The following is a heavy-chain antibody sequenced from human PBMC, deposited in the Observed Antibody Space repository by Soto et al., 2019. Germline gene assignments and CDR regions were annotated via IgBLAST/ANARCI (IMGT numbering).Heavy chain of an antibody. CDR3: ARENYCSGGSCYSVAPLVGWFDP. CDR2: INPSGGST. CDR1: GYTFTSYG. J-gene: IGHJ5*02. Sequence: EASVKVSCKASGYTFTSYGISWVRQAPGQGLEWMGIINPSGGSTSYAQKFQGRVTMTRDTSTSTVYMELSSLRSEDTAVYYCARENYCSGGSCYSVAPLVGWFDPWGQGTLVTVSS. D-gene: IGHD2-15*01. V-gene: IGHV1-46*03.